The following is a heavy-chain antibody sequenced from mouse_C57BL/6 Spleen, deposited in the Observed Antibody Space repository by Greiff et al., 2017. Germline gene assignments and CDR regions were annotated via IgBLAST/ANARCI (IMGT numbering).Heavy chain of an antibody. CDR3: AREEYEEDDYAMDY. V-gene: IGHV1-55*01. CDR1: GYTFTSYW. CDR2: IYPGSGST. Sequence: QVQLQQPGAELVKPGASVKMSCKASGYTFTSYWITWVKQRPGQGLEWIGDIYPGSGSTNYNEKFKSKATLTVDTSSSTAYMQLSSLTSEDSAVDYWAREEYEEDDYAMDYWGQGTSVTVSS. D-gene: IGHD2-14*01. J-gene: IGHJ4*01.